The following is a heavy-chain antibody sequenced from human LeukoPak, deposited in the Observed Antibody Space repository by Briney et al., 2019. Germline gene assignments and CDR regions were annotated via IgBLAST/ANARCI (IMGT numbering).Heavy chain of an antibody. Sequence: PSETLSLTCAVSGGSINSNHWWSWVRQGPGKGLEWIGEIHHSGTSNYAPSLKSRVTISVDKSKNQFSLKLTSVTAADTAVYFCASLYRAVAGIPDYWGQGTLVIVSS. D-gene: IGHD6-19*01. J-gene: IGHJ4*02. CDR3: ASLYRAVAGIPDY. CDR1: GGSINSNHW. V-gene: IGHV4-4*02. CDR2: IHHSGTS.